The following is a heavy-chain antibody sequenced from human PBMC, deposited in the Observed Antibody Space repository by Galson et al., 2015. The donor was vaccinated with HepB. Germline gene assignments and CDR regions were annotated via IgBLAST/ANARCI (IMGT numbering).Heavy chain of an antibody. V-gene: IGHV3-23*01. J-gene: IGHJ6*02. CDR2: INNGGGSS. Sequence: SLRLSCAASGFTFSTHTMSWVRQAPGKGLEWVSAINNGGGSSYMDSVKGRFTISRDNSKNTLCLQMNSLRAEDTAVYYCAKDIYFRMDVWGQGTTVTVSS. CDR1: GFTFSTHT. CDR3: AKDIYFRMDV.